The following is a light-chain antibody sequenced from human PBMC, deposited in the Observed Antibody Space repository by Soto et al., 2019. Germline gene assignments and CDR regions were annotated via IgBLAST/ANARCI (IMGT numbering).Light chain of an antibody. Sequence: DIQMTQSPSSVSASVGDSVTMTCRASQGITNGLAWYQQKPGKAPKPLIYGASSLQSGVPSRFSGGGSGTEFILTITGLQTEDFATYFCQEADGFPWRFGHGTKVDIK. CDR2: GAS. V-gene: IGKV1-12*02. CDR1: QGITNG. CDR3: QEADGFPWR. J-gene: IGKJ1*01.